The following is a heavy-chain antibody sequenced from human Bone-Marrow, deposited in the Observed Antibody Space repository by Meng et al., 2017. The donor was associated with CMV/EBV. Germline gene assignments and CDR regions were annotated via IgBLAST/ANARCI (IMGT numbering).Heavy chain of an antibody. Sequence: GGSLRLSCAASGFTVSSNYMSWVRQAAGKGLEWVSVIYSGGSTYYADSVKGRFTISRDNSKNALYLQMSSLRAEDTAVYFCARGSDYYYYGMVVWGQGTTVTVSS. CDR3: ARGSDYYYYGMVV. CDR2: IYSGGST. CDR1: GFTVSSNY. D-gene: IGHD6-6*01. V-gene: IGHV3-53*01. J-gene: IGHJ6*02.